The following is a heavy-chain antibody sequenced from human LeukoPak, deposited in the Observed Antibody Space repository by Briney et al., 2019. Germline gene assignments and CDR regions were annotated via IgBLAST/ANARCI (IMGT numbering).Heavy chain of an antibody. CDR1: GFTFSSYA. Sequence: GGSLRLPCAASGFTFSSYAMSWVRQAPGKGLEWVSAISGSGGSTYYADSVKGRFTISRDNSKNTLYLQMNSLRAEDTAVYYCAKAPYDFWSGGAFDPWGQGTLVTVSS. CDR3: AKAPYDFWSGGAFDP. J-gene: IGHJ5*02. D-gene: IGHD3-3*01. V-gene: IGHV3-23*01. CDR2: ISGSGGST.